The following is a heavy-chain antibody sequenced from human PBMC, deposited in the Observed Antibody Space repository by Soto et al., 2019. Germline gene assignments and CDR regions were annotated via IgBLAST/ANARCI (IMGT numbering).Heavy chain of an antibody. CDR2: ISSGSDFI. D-gene: IGHD6-19*01. Sequence: PVGSLRLSCAASGFIFTSYSMVWVRLAPGKGLEWVASISSGSDFIHYADSVKGRFTISRDNAQNSLYLQMNSLTSEDTAVYYCARDRSADRFVQYFQHWGPGTLVTVSS. V-gene: IGHV3-21*01. CDR1: GFIFTSYS. J-gene: IGHJ1*01. CDR3: ARDRSADRFVQYFQH.